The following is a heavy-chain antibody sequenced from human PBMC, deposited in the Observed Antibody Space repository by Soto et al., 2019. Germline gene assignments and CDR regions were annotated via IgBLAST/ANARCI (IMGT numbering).Heavy chain of an antibody. Sequence: PSETLSLTCAVYGGSFSGYYWSWIRQPPGKGLEWIGEINHSGSTNYNPSLKSRVTISVDTSKNQFSLRLSSVTAADTAVYYCATSPDDILTGYPIYGYWGQGTLVTVSS. V-gene: IGHV4-34*01. CDR2: INHSGST. D-gene: IGHD3-9*01. CDR1: GGSFSGYY. CDR3: ATSPDDILTGYPIYGY. J-gene: IGHJ4*02.